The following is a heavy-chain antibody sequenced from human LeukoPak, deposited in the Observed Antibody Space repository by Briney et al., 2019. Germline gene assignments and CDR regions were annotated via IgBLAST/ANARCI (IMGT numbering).Heavy chain of an antibody. CDR1: GDSMNSSSFY. J-gene: IGHJ4*02. V-gene: IGHV4-39*07. CDR3: ARDRRGILWFGESEGYFDY. D-gene: IGHD3-10*01. Sequence: SETLSLTCTVSGDSMNSSSFYWGWIRQPPGKGLEWIGSIYYSGSTYYNPSLKSRVTISVDTSKNQFSLKLSSVTAADTAVYYCARDRRGILWFGESEGYFDYWGQGTLVTVSS. CDR2: IYYSGST.